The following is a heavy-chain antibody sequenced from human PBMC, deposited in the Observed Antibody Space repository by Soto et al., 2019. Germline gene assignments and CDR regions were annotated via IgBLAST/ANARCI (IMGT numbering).Heavy chain of an antibody. CDR3: ARLFPRVVPAAIYFDY. Sequence: SETLSLTCTVSGGSISSSSYYWGWIRQPPGKGLEWIGSIYYSGSTYYNPSLKSRVTISVDTSKNQFSLKLSSVTAADTAVYYCARLFPRVVPAAIYFDYWGQGTLVTGSS. V-gene: IGHV4-39*01. D-gene: IGHD2-2*01. J-gene: IGHJ4*02. CDR1: GGSISSSSYY. CDR2: IYYSGST.